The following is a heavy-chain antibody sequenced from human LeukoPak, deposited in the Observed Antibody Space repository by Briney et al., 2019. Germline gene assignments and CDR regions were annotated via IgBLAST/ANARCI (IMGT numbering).Heavy chain of an antibody. CDR3: ARDREFSGSYPDAFDI. D-gene: IGHD1-26*01. Sequence: SETLSLTCTVSGGSISSYYWSWIRQPPGKGLEWIGYIYYSGSTNYNPSLKSRVAMSVDTSKNQFFLKLRSVTAADTAVYYCARDREFSGSYPDAFDIWGQGRMVTVSS. J-gene: IGHJ3*02. V-gene: IGHV4-59*01. CDR1: GGSISSYY. CDR2: IYYSGST.